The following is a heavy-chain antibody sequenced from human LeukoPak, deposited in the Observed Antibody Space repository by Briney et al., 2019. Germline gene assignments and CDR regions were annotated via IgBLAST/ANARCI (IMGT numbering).Heavy chain of an antibody. D-gene: IGHD3-10*01. V-gene: IGHV3-30*18. CDR1: GFTFSSYG. Sequence: PGGSLRLSCAASGFTFSSYGMHWVRQAPGKGLEWVAVISHDGSNKYYADSVKGRFTISRDNSKNTLYLQMNSLRAEDTAVYYCAKDRGFSYYYGSGSPPFFRPHDYWGQGTLVTVSS. CDR3: AKDRGFSYYYGSGSPPFFRPHDY. J-gene: IGHJ4*02. CDR2: ISHDGSNK.